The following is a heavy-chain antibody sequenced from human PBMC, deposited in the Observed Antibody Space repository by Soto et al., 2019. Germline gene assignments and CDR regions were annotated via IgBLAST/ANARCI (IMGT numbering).Heavy chain of an antibody. D-gene: IGHD3-10*01. CDR2: FDPEDIKT. V-gene: IGHV1-24*01. CDR3: ATLADYFGSGSFASYFDY. CDR1: GYTLTELS. J-gene: IGHJ4*02. Sequence: QVQMVQSGAEVKKPGASVKVSCKVSGYTLTELSIHWVRQPPGKGLEWMGGFDPEDIKTIYAQKFQGRVTMTEDRSTDTAYMELSSLRSEDTAFYYCATLADYFGSGSFASYFDYWGQGTLVTVSS.